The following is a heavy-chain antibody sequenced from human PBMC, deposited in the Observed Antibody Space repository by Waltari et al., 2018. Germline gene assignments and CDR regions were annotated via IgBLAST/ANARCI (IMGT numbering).Heavy chain of an antibody. D-gene: IGHD6-19*01. J-gene: IGHJ4*02. CDR2: MNKDGSVK. V-gene: IGHV3-7*03. CDR3: VRSVDRSIDY. Sequence: EVHLVESGGALVQPGGSLRLSCAASGFTFSNYWMSWVRRPPGKGRGWVATMNKDGSVKRYVDSVRGRFTISRDNSKDSLYLQMDSLRVGDTAVYYCVRSVDRSIDYWGQGTLVTVSS. CDR1: GFTFSNYW.